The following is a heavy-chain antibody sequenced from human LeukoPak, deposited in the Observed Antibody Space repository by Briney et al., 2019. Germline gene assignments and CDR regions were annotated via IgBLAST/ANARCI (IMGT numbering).Heavy chain of an antibody. J-gene: IGHJ4*02. V-gene: IGHV4-61*02. Sequence: SQTLSLTCTVSGGSISSGDYYWSWIRQPAGKGLEWIGRIYPSGSTEYNPSLKSRVTISIVTSKNQFSLKLNSVTAADTAVYYCVRGSWGSDFDYWGQGTLVTVSS. CDR2: IYPSGST. CDR1: GGSISSGDYY. CDR3: VRGSWGSDFDY. D-gene: IGHD7-27*01.